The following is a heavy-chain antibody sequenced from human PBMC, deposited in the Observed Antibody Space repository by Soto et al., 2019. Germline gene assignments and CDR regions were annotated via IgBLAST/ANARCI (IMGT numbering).Heavy chain of an antibody. J-gene: IGHJ6*02. V-gene: IGHV4-39*01. CDR2: MFYSGLT. CDR1: GYSVSSSDYY. CDR3: APLSVSLSGPYGIHV. Sequence: SETLSLTCSVSGYSVSSSDYYWAWIRQPPGKGLEWIGSMFYSGLTYYNPSLKSRVTLSVDTSKNQFSVRLNSVTAADTAVYYCAPLSVSLSGPYGIHVWGQGTTVTVSS. D-gene: IGHD2-15*01.